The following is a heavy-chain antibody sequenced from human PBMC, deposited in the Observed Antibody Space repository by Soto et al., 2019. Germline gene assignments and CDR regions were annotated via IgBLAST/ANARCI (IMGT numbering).Heavy chain of an antibody. CDR2: INPDGGST. CDR1: GYTFTTYY. D-gene: IGHD6-19*01. J-gene: IGHJ4*02. Sequence: QMQLVQSGAEVMKPGASVKVSCKASGYTFTTYYMHWVRQAPGQGLEWMGIINPDGGSTTYAQKFQGRVNMTGDTSTSTVYMELRSLRSEDTAVYYCARGGQWLVPDYWGQGTLVTVSS. CDR3: ARGGQWLVPDY. V-gene: IGHV1-46*01.